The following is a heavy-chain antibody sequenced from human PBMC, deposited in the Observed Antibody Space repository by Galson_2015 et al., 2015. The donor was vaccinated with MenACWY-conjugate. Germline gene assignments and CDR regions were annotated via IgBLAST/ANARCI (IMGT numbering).Heavy chain of an antibody. CDR1: GFTFSSYG. Sequence: SLRLSCAASGFTFSSYGMHWVRQAPGKGLEWMAVISYDGSNKYYADSVKGRFTISRDNSKNTLYLQMNSLRAEDTAVYYCAWGGVRGGGGYGMDVWGQGTTVTVSS. D-gene: IGHD3-10*01. V-gene: IGHV3-30*03. CDR2: ISYDGSNK. CDR3: AWGGVRGGGGYGMDV. J-gene: IGHJ6*02.